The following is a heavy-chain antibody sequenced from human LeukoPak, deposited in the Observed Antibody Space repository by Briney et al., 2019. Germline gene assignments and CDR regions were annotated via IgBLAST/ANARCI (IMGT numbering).Heavy chain of an antibody. Sequence: GASVKVSCKASGYTFTSCAISWVRQAPGQGLEWMGWISPYNGNTNYAQNLQGRVTLTTDTSTSTAYLELRSLRSDDTAVYYCAWICTSSICSLDFWGQGTLVTVSS. CDR3: AWICTSSICSLDF. J-gene: IGHJ4*02. CDR2: ISPYNGNT. D-gene: IGHD2-2*01. V-gene: IGHV1-18*01. CDR1: GYTFTSCA.